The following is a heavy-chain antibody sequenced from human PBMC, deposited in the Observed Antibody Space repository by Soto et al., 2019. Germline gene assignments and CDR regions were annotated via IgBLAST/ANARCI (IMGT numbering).Heavy chain of an antibody. CDR3: GRARSAAMVTSDY. V-gene: IGHV1-18*01. CDR2: ISAYNDDR. J-gene: IGHJ4*02. CDR1: GYSFSDYG. Sequence: QVQLVQSGPEVKKPGASVKVSCKASGYSFSDYGVTWVRQSPGQGLQWMGWISAYNDDRNYAQNFQDRITMTTDTSTSTAYVELRSLRSEDTAVYFCGRARSAAMVTSDYWGQGTLVTVSS. D-gene: IGHD5-18*01.